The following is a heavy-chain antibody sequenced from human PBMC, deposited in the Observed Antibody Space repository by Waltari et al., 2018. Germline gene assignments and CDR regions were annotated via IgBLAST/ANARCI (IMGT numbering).Heavy chain of an antibody. CDR3: FLARSYSGSYLDP. D-gene: IGHD1-26*01. J-gene: IGHJ5*02. CDR1: GCTFSSYP. V-gene: IGHV1-69*01. CDR2: IIPIFGTA. Sequence: QVQLVQSGAEVKKPGSAVKVSCKASGCTFSSYPISWVRQAPGQGLEWVGGIIPIFGTANDAQKFQGRVTITADESTSTDYMELSSLRSEDTAVYYCFLARSYSGSYLDPWGQGTLVTVSS.